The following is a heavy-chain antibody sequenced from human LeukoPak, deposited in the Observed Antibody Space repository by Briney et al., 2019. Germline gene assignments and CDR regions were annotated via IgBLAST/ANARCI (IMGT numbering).Heavy chain of an antibody. D-gene: IGHD2-15*01. CDR3: ARDGVVVVAATYDGLDV. CDR1: GFTFSSYW. V-gene: IGHV3-7*01. CDR2: IKEDGSEK. Sequence: GGSLRLSCVASGFTFSSYWMSWVRQAPGKGLEWVANIKEDGSEKNYVGSVKGRFTSSRDNAKNSLYLQMNSLRAEDTAVYYCARDGVVVVAATYDGLDVWGQGTTVTVSS. J-gene: IGHJ6*02.